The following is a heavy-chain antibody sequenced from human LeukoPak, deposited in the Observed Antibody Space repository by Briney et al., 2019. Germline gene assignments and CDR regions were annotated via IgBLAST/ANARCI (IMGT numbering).Heavy chain of an antibody. D-gene: IGHD3-3*01. Sequence: GAXVKVSCKASGYTFTGYSIHWVRQAPGQGLEWMGWFNPNSGGTNYAQKFQDRVTMTRDTSINTAYMELTRLRFDDTAVYYCARGGGTISGVVDYWGQGTLVTVSS. CDR3: ARGGGTISGVVDY. V-gene: IGHV1-2*02. J-gene: IGHJ4*02. CDR2: FNPNSGGT. CDR1: GYTFTGYS.